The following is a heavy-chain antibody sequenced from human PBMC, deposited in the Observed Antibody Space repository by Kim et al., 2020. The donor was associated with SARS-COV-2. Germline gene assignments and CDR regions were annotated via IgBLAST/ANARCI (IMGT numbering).Heavy chain of an antibody. Sequence: GGSLRLSCAASGFTFSSYSMNWVRQAPGKGLEWVSSISSSSSYIYYADSVKGRFTISRDNAKNSLYLQMNSLRADDTAVYYCARDSDVVGYFDWLLVTTETPFDYWGQGTLVTVSS. D-gene: IGHD3-9*01. CDR2: ISSSSSYI. CDR3: ARDSDVVGYFDWLLVTTETPFDY. J-gene: IGHJ4*02. V-gene: IGHV3-21*01. CDR1: GFTFSSYS.